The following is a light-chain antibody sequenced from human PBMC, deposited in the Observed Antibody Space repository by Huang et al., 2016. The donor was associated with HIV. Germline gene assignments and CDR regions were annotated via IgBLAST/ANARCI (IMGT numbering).Light chain of an antibody. CDR2: DTS. J-gene: IGKJ4*01. CDR3: QQRSSGVT. Sequence: IVLTQSPATLSWYPGERVTPSCRASQSVGNYIAWYQQHPGQSPKLLIYDTSNRATGTPVRFSGSGSGTDFTLTISSLESEEFAVYYCQQRSSGVTFGGGTKVQVK. V-gene: IGKV3-11*01. CDR1: QSVGNY.